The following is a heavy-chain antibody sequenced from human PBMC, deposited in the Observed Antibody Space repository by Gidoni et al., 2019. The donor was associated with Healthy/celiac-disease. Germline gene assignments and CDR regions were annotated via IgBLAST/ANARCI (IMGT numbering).Heavy chain of an antibody. J-gene: IGHJ4*02. CDR1: GGYFRGYY. CDR2: INHSEST. V-gene: IGHV4-34*01. D-gene: IGHD3-16*02. CDR3: ARIHYDYIWGSYRPRAYFDY. Sequence: QVQLQQWGAGLLKPSDTLSLTCAAYGGYFRGYYWSWIRPPPGKGLVWIGEINHSESTNYNPSLKSRVTMSVDTSKTQFSLKLSSVTAADTAGYYCARIHYDYIWGSYRPRAYFDYWGQGTLVTVSS.